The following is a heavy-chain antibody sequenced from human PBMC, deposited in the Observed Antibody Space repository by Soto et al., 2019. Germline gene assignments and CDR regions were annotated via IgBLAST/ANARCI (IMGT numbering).Heavy chain of an antibody. D-gene: IGHD4-17*01. J-gene: IGHJ6*02. CDR1: GYSFTSYW. CDR3: AGTTVAEDRMDV. V-gene: IGHV5-10-1*01. Sequence: GESLKISCKGSGYSFTSYWISWVRQMPGKGLEWMGRIDPSDSYTNYSPSFQGHVTISAHKSISTAYLQWSSLKASDTAMYYCAGTTVAEDRMDVWGQGTTVTLSS. CDR2: IDPSDSYT.